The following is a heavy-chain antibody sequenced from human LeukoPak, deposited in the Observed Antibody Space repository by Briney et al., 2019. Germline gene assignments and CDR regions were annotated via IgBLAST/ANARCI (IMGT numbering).Heavy chain of an antibody. CDR2: ISYDGSNK. Sequence: PGGSLRLSCAASGFTLSSYAMHWVRQAPGNGLEWVAVISYDGSNKYYADSGKGRFTISRDNSKNTLYLQMNSLRAEDTAVYYCARDRVYGDPYFDYWGQGTLVTVSS. V-gene: IGHV3-30*04. J-gene: IGHJ4*02. D-gene: IGHD4-17*01. CDR1: GFTLSSYA. CDR3: ARDRVYGDPYFDY.